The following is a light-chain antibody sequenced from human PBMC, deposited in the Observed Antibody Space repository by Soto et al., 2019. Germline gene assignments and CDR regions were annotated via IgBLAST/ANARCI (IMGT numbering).Light chain of an antibody. CDR1: QSVSSY. CDR3: QQRSNWPPWYT. Sequence: EIVLTQSPATLSLSPGERATLSCRASQSVSSYLAWYHQKPGQAPRLLIYDASNRATGIPARFSGSGSGTDFTLTISSLEPEDVAGYYCQQRSNWPPWYTFGQGTKLEIK. CDR2: DAS. V-gene: IGKV3-11*01. J-gene: IGKJ2*01.